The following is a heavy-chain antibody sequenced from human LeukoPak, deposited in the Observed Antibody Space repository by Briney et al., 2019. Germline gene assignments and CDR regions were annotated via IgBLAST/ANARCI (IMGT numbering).Heavy chain of an antibody. J-gene: IGHJ4*02. Sequence: PGGSLRLSCAASGFTFSSYAMSWVRQAPGKGLEWVSAISGSGGSTYYADSVKGRFTISRDNSKNTLYLQMNSLRAEDTAVYYCARDLSSWYSPPSYYFDYWGQGTLVTVSS. V-gene: IGHV3-23*01. CDR1: GFTFSSYA. D-gene: IGHD6-13*01. CDR3: ARDLSSWYSPPSYYFDY. CDR2: ISGSGGST.